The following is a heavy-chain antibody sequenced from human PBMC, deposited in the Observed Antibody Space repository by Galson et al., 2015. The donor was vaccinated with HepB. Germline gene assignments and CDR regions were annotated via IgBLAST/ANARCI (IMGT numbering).Heavy chain of an antibody. CDR3: ARARAMTTVTNFDY. Sequence: SVKVSCKASGGTFSSYAISWVRQAPGQGLEWMGRIIPILGIANYAQKFQGRVTITADKSTSTAYTELSSLRSEDTAVYYCARARAMTTVTNFDYWGQGTLVTVSS. V-gene: IGHV1-69*04. CDR2: IIPILGIA. J-gene: IGHJ4*02. D-gene: IGHD4-17*01. CDR1: GGTFSSYA.